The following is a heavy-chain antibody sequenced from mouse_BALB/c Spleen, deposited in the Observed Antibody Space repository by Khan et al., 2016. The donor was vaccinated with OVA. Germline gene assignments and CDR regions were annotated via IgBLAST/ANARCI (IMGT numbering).Heavy chain of an antibody. Sequence: EVELVESGGGLVKPGGSLRLSCEASGFTFSSYSMSWVRQTPEKRLEWVATITSGGSYTYYPDSVQGRFTISRDNAKNTLYLQMSSRKSEDTAIYYGTRDRNYYGSSFYFDYWGQGTTLTVSS. J-gene: IGHJ2*01. V-gene: IGHV5-6-4*01. CDR1: GFTFSSYS. D-gene: IGHD1-1*01. CDR3: TRDRNYYGSSFYFDY. CDR2: ITSGGSYT.